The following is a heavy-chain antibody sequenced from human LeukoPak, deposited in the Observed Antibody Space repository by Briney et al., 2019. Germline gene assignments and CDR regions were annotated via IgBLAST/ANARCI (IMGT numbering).Heavy chain of an antibody. CDR1: GFTFSSYS. J-gene: IGHJ5*02. D-gene: IGHD1-14*01. CDR2: ISSSSSIL. Sequence: PGGSLRLSCAASGFTFSSYSMNWVRQAPGKGLEWVSYISSSSSILYYAGSVKGRFTISRDNAKNSLYLQMNSLRVEDTAVYYCAKDLRAYNILRPNWFDPWGQGTLVTVSS. V-gene: IGHV3-48*04. CDR3: AKDLRAYNILRPNWFDP.